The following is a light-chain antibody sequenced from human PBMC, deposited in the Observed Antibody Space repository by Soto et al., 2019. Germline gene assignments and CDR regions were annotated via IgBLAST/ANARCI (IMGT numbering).Light chain of an antibody. J-gene: IGKJ2*01. CDR3: QQSYSAPRT. CDR1: QSVSHY. V-gene: IGKV1-39*01. CDR2: AAS. Sequence: DIQMTQSPSSLSAFVGDRVTITCRAGQSVSHYLNWYQQKPGQAPRLLIYAASSLQSWVPSRFSGSGSGTDFSLTISSLLPEDFVTYYCQQSYSAPRTFGQGTKLEIK.